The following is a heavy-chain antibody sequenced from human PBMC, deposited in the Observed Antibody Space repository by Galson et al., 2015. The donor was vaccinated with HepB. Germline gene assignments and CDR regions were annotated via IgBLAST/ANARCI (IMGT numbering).Heavy chain of an antibody. CDR2: ISSSSSYT. D-gene: IGHD3-10*01. J-gene: IGHJ4*02. CDR1: GFTFSDYY. V-gene: IGHV3-11*06. CDR3: ARAGGMVRGVTFFDY. Sequence: SLRLSCAASGFTFSDYYMSWIRQAPGKGLEWVSYISSSSSYTNYADSVKGRFTISRDNAKNSLYLQMNSLRAEDTAVYYCARAGGMVRGVTFFDYWGQGTLVTVSS.